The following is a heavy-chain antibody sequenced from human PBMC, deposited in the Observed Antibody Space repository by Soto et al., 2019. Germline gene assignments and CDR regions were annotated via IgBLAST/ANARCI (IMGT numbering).Heavy chain of an antibody. CDR3: ASRYVEHWFSSSCYAPSAY. Sequence: EVQLVESGGGLVPPGGSLSLSCAASGFTFRSRWMSWVRQALGKVLEGVANINQDGSEKNYVDSVKGRFTTSRDNAKNSLHLQMNRLRGEDTVVYYCASRYVEHWFSSSCYAPSAYWVQGALVTVSS. J-gene: IGHJ4*02. D-gene: IGHD2-15*01. V-gene: IGHV3-7*05. CDR2: INQDGSEK. CDR1: GFTFRSRW.